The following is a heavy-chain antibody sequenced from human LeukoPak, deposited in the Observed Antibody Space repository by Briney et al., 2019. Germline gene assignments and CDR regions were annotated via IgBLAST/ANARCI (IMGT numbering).Heavy chain of an antibody. CDR2: ISSSSSFT. CDR3: ARDSRDYYGSGSYDY. CDR1: GFTFSDYY. J-gene: IGHJ4*02. D-gene: IGHD3-10*01. V-gene: IGHV3-11*05. Sequence: PGGSLRLSCAASGFTFSDYYMSWIRQAPGKGLEWVSYISSSSSFTNYADSVKGRFTISRDNVKNSLYLQMNSLRAEDMAVYYCARDSRDYYGSGSYDYWGQGTLVTVSS.